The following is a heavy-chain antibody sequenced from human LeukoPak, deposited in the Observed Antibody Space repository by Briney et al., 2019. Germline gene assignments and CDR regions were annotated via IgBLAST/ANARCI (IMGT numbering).Heavy chain of an antibody. CDR1: GFTFSSYW. D-gene: IGHD3-22*01. J-gene: IGHJ6*02. CDR2: IKQDGSEK. CDR3: ARDRKEYYDSSGYLLSYYYGMDV. Sequence: GGSLRLSCAASGFTFSSYWMSWVRQAPGKGLEWVANIKQDGSEKYYVDSVKGRFTISRDNAKNSLYLQMNSLRAEDTAVYYCARDRKEYYDSSGYLLSYYYGMDVWGQGTTVTVPS. V-gene: IGHV3-7*01.